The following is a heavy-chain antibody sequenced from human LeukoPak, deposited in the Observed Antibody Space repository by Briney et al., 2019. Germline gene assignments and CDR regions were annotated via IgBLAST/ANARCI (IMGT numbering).Heavy chain of an antibody. V-gene: IGHV1-69-2*01. J-gene: IGHJ4*02. D-gene: IGHD2-8*01. CDR2: VEPDGGET. CDR1: GYTFIDQY. Sequence: ASVKVSCKASGYTFIDQYIHWVLQAPGKGLEWMGRVEPDGGETIYADKFKGRVTITADTSMGIAYMELISLRSEDTAVYYCATGPCTNTDCEAFDYWGQGTLVTVSS. CDR3: ATGPCTNTDCEAFDY.